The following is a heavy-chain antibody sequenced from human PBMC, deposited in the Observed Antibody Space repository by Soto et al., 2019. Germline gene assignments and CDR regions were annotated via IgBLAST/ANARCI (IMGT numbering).Heavy chain of an antibody. J-gene: IGHJ4*02. CDR2: IIPLFGTA. CDR1: GGTLSSLG. Sequence: QVQLVQSGAEVKKPGSSVKVSCKASGGTLSSLGSNGVRRAPGQGLEWMGGIIPLFGTANYAEKFQGRVTISADEGTSTASMELIGLRSEDTAIYYCARDRSMDGYNSRSFDYWGQGTLVTVS. CDR3: ARDRSMDGYNSRSFDY. D-gene: IGHD5-12*01. V-gene: IGHV1-69*01.